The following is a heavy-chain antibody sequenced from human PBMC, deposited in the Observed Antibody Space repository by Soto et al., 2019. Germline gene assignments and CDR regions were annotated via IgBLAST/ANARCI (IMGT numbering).Heavy chain of an antibody. J-gene: IGHJ4*02. V-gene: IGHV3-23*01. CDR2: ISSSGGST. Sequence: GGSLRLSCAASGFSFSNFAMSWVRQAPGKGLEWVSTISSSGGSTYYADSVKGRLTVSRDNSKSSLSLQMNSLRAEDTAVYYCARESRRILVVPAATRGKRELDYWGQGIPVTVSS. CDR1: GFSFSNFA. CDR3: ARESRRILVVPAATRGKRELDY. D-gene: IGHD2-2*01.